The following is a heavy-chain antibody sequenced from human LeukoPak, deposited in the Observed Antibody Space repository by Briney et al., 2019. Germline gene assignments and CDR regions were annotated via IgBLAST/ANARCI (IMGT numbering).Heavy chain of an antibody. D-gene: IGHD6-19*01. CDR1: GGSISSYY. J-gene: IGHJ5*02. CDR2: IYYSGST. Sequence: PETLSLTCTVSGGSISSYYWSWIRQPPGKGLEWIGYIYYSGSTNYNPSLKSRVTISVDTSKNQFSLKLSSVTAADTAVYYCARHGYSSGWYGGYNWFDPWGQGTLVTVSP. CDR3: ARHGYSSGWYGGYNWFDP. V-gene: IGHV4-59*08.